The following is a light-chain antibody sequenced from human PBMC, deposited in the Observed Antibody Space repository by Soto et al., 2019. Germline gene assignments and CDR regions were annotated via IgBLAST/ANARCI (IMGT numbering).Light chain of an antibody. Sequence: DIQLTQSPSFLSASVGDRVTITCRASQGISSYLGWYQQKPGKAPKLLIYAASTLQSGVPSRFSGSGSGTEFTLTISSLQPEDFATYYCQQVKSYPLTVGGGTKVEIK. CDR1: QGISSY. V-gene: IGKV1-9*01. CDR2: AAS. J-gene: IGKJ4*01. CDR3: QQVKSYPLT.